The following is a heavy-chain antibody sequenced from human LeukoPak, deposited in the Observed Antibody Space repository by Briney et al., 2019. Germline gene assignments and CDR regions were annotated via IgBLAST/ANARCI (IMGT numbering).Heavy chain of an antibody. CDR3: ARGGHFDWLTKYNFDY. D-gene: IGHD3-9*01. J-gene: IGHJ4*02. CDR1: GGTFSSYA. CDR2: IIPIFGTA. V-gene: IGHV1-69*13. Sequence: SVNVSCKASGGTFSSYAISWVRQAPGQGLEWMGGIIPIFGTANYAQKFQGRVTITAYESTSPAYMELSSLRSEDTAVYYCARGGHFDWLTKYNFDYWGQGTLVTVSS.